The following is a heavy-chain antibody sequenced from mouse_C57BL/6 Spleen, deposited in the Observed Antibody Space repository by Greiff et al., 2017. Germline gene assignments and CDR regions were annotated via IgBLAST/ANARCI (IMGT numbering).Heavy chain of an antibody. D-gene: IGHD1-1*01. CDR1: GYTFTDYE. CDR2: IDPETGGT. J-gene: IGHJ2*01. Sequence: VQLQQSGAELVRPGASVTLSCKASGYTFTDYEMHWVKQTPVHGLEWIGAIDPETGGTAYNQKFKGKAILTADKSSSTAYMELRSLTSEDSAVYYCTRHSYGSSRDYWGQGTTLTVSS. V-gene: IGHV1-15*01. CDR3: TRHSYGSSRDY.